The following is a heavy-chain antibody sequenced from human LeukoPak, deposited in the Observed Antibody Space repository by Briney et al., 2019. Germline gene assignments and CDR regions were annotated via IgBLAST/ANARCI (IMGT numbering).Heavy chain of an antibody. D-gene: IGHD4-23*01. CDR1: GFSLNTSGMR. Sequence: SGPTLVNXTQTLTLTCTFSGFSLNTSGMRVSWIRQPPGKALEWLARIDWDDDKFYSTSLKTRLTISKDTSKNQVVLTMTNMDPVDTATYYSARTDYGGWFDPWGQGTLVTVSS. CDR2: IDWDDDK. CDR3: ARTDYGGWFDP. V-gene: IGHV2-70*04. J-gene: IGHJ5*02.